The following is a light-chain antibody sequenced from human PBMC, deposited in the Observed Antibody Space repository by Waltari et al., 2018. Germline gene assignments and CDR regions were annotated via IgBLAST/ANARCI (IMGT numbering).Light chain of an antibody. V-gene: IGKV1-27*01. CDR3: QKYNRAPS. Sequence: DIQMTQSPSSLSASVGDRVTITCRASQGISNYLAWYQQKPGKVPKLLIYAASTLQSGVPSRFSCSGSGTDFTLTISSLQPEDVATYYCQKYNRAPSFGGGTKVEIK. CDR1: QGISNY. J-gene: IGKJ4*01. CDR2: AAS.